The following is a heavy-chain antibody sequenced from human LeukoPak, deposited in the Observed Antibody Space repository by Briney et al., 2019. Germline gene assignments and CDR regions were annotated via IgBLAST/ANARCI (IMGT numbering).Heavy chain of an antibody. CDR1: GYTFTGYY. D-gene: IGHD2-2*01. CDR2: INPNSGGT. Sequence: ASVKVSCKASGYTFTGYYMHWVRQSPGQGLEWMGWINPNSGGTNYAQKFQGWVTMTRDTSISTAYMELSRLRSDDTAVYYCARDQCGVSTSCFYNWFDPWGQGTLVTVSS. CDR3: ARDQCGVSTSCFYNWFDP. J-gene: IGHJ5*02. V-gene: IGHV1-2*04.